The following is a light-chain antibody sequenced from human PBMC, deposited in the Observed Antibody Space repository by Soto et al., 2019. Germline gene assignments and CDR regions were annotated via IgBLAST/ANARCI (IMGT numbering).Light chain of an antibody. CDR1: QSVSSTY. J-gene: IGKJ2*01. Sequence: EIVLTQSPGTLSLSPGERATLSCRASQSVSSTYLAWYQQKPGQAPRLLIDGASSRATGIPARFSGRASGTDFTLTINRLEPEDFAVYYCQQYCDSRTFGQGTKLEIK. CDR3: QQYCDSRT. V-gene: IGKV3-20*01. CDR2: GAS.